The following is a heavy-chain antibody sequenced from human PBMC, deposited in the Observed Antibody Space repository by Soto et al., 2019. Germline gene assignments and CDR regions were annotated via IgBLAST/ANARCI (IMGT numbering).Heavy chain of an antibody. CDR2: IYTSGST. Sequence: QVQLQESGPGLVKPSETLSLTCTVSGGPLSSYYWSWIRQPAGKGLEWIGRIYTSGSTNDNPSLKSRVTTTVDTSQKHLSLRLCSVNSADTPVHYCPIVFGSSWSRDAFDSWGQGTMV. CDR1: GGPLSSYY. D-gene: IGHD6-13*01. J-gene: IGHJ3*02. V-gene: IGHV4-4*07. CDR3: PIVFGSSWSRDAFDS.